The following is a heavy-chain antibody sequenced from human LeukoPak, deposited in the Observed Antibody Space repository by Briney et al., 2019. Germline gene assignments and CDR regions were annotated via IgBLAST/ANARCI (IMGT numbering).Heavy chain of an antibody. Sequence: GASVKVSCKASGGIFSSYAISWVRQAPGQGLEWMGGIIPIFGTANYAQKFQGGVTITADESTSTAYMELSSLRSEDTAVYYCARRVRAARALDYWGQGTLVTVSS. D-gene: IGHD6-6*01. CDR2: IIPIFGTA. CDR1: GGIFSSYA. CDR3: ARRVRAARALDY. V-gene: IGHV1-69*13. J-gene: IGHJ4*02.